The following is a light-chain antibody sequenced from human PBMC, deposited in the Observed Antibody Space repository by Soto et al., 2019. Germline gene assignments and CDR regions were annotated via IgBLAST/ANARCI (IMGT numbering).Light chain of an antibody. CDR2: GNT. CDR3: QSFDNSLTGPYV. Sequence: QSVLTQPPSVSGAPGQRITISCTRSDSNIGAGHDVHWYQQLPGTAPKLLIFGNTNRPSGVPDRFSGSKSATSASLAIAGLRAEDEAEYYCQSFDNSLTGPYVFGSGTKVTVL. V-gene: IGLV1-40*01. CDR1: DSNIGAGHD. J-gene: IGLJ1*01.